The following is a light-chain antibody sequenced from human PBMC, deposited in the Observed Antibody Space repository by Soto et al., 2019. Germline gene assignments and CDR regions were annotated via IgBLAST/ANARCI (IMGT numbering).Light chain of an antibody. CDR3: TSYTGTSTLV. V-gene: IGLV2-14*01. CDR2: TFS. CDR1: NSDVGGYGY. Sequence: QSVLTQPASMSGSPGQSITISCTGTNSDVGGYGYVSWYQQHPDKAPKLIIYTFSSRPSGVSNRFSGFKSGNTASLTISGLQAEDEAHYYCTSYTGTSTLVFGGGTKLTVL. J-gene: IGLJ2*01.